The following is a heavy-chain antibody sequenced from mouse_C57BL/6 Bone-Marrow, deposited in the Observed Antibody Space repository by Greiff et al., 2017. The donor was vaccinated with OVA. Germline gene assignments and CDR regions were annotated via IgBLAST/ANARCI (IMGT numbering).Heavy chain of an antibody. J-gene: IGHJ4*01. V-gene: IGHV1-19*01. CDR3: ARGAMDD. Sequence: VQLKQSGPVLVKPGASVKMSCKASGYTFTDYYMNWVKQSHGKSLEWIGVINPYNGGPSYNQKFKGKATLTVDKSSSTAYMELNSLTSEDSAVYYCARGAMDDWGKGTSGTVSS. CDR1: GYTFTDYY. CDR2: INPYNGGP.